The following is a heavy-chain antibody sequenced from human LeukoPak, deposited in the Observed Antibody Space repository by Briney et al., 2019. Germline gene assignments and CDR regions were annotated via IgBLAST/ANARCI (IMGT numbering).Heavy chain of an antibody. D-gene: IGHD3-22*01. CDR3: ARQSDSSGYYYLGAFDF. CDR1: GGSISGYY. V-gene: IGHV4-4*07. CDR2: ISTSGNT. Sequence: SETLSLTSTVSGGSISGYYWSWIRKPAGKGQEWIGRISTSGNTNYNPSLKSRLTMSVDTSKNQFSLKLSSVTAADTAVYYCARQSDSSGYYYLGAFDFWGQGTMVTVSS. J-gene: IGHJ3*01.